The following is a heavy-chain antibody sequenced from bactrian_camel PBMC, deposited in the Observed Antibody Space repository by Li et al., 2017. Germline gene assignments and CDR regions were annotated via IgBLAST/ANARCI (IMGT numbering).Heavy chain of an antibody. V-gene: IGHV3S1*01. CDR3: AEGRGSRGEHCYSLNY. Sequence: QLVESGGGSVQAGGSLRLNCAFDAYTPTSVRMAWFRQAPGEEREGVAAIRRDGGETWYAASVKGRFTISRDSAKNTVYLQMNNLQPEDTATYYCAEGRGSRGEHCYSLNYWGQGTQVTVS. J-gene: IGHJ4*01. CDR2: IRRDGGET. D-gene: IGHD6*01. CDR1: AYTPTSVR.